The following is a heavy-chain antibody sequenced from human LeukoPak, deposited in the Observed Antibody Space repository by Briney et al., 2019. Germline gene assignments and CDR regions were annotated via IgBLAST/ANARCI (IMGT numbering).Heavy chain of an antibody. J-gene: IGHJ4*02. V-gene: IGHV4-31*03. Sequence: SETLSLTCTVSGGSISSGGYYWSWIRQHPGKGLEWIGYIYYSGSTYYNPSLKSRVTISVDTYKNQFSLKLSSVTAADTAGYYCARISYSSSWYFDYWGQGTLVTVSS. D-gene: IGHD6-13*01. CDR2: IYYSGST. CDR3: ARISYSSSWYFDY. CDR1: GGSISSGGYY.